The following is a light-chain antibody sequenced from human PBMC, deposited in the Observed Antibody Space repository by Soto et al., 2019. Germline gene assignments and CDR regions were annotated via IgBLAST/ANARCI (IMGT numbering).Light chain of an antibody. Sequence: DIQMTQSPSTLSASVGDRVTITCRASQSISSWLAWYQQKPGKAPKLLIYDASSLESGVPSRFSGSGSGTEFTLTISSLQPDDFATYSCQQYTSFPLTFGGGTKVDIK. CDR1: QSISSW. CDR2: DAS. CDR3: QQYTSFPLT. J-gene: IGKJ4*01. V-gene: IGKV1-5*01.